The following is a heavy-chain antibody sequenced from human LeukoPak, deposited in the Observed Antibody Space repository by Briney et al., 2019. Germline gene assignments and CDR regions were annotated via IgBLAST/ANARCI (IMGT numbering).Heavy chain of an antibody. D-gene: IGHD6-13*01. CDR2: IIPIFGTA. V-gene: IGHV1-69*05. CDR1: GGTFSSYA. J-gene: IGHJ5*02. CDR3: ARTSYSSSWYDHESWFDL. Sequence: GASVKVSCKASGGTFSSYAISWVRQAPGQGLEWMGGIIPIFGTANYAQKFQGRVTITTDESTSTAYMELSSLRSEDTAVYYCARTSYSSSWYDHESWFDLWGQGTLVTVSS.